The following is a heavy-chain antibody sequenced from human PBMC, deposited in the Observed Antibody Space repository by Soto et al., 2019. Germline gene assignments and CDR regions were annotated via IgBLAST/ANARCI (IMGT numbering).Heavy chain of an antibody. D-gene: IGHD3-10*01. CDR1: GGSFSGYY. CDR3: ARALDYGSGSSSARFDP. Sequence: QVQLQQWGAGLLKPSETLSLTCAVYGGSFSGYYWSWIRQPPGKGLEWIGEINHSGSTNYNPSLKSRVTIPVDTSKNQFSLKLSSVTAADTAVYYCARALDYGSGSSSARFDPWGQGTLVTVSS. V-gene: IGHV4-34*01. J-gene: IGHJ5*02. CDR2: INHSGST.